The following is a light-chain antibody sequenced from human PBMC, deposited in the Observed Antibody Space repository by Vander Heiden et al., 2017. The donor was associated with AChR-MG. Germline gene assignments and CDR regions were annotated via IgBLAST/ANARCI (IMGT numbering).Light chain of an antibody. CDR1: QSISNY. V-gene: IGKV1-39*01. Sequence: DIQMTQSPSSLSASIGDRVTITCRASQSISNYLNWYQQRPGKAPKFLISAASTLQSGVPSRFSGSGSGTDFTLTISRLQPEDFATYFCQQRDNMPRTFGQGTKVEIK. CDR2: AAS. J-gene: IGKJ1*01. CDR3: QQRDNMPRT.